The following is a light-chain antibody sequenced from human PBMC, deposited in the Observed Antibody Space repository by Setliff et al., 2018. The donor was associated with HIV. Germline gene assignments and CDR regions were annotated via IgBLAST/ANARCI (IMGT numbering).Light chain of an antibody. V-gene: IGLV1-51*01. CDR3: ATWDNSLSAVV. J-gene: IGLJ2*01. CDR1: NSNIGNNY. CDR2: DND. Sequence: ALGQKVTISCSGSNSNIGNNYVSWYQQLPGTAPKFLIYDNDKRPSGIPDRFAASKSGASATLGITGLQTGDEADYYCATWDNSLSAVVFGGGTKVTVL.